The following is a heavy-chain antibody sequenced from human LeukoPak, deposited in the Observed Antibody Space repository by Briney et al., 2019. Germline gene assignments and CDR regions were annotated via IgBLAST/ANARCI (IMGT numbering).Heavy chain of an antibody. CDR3: AKLNWFDP. Sequence: PGGSLRLSCAASGFTFSSYAMSWVRQAPGKGLEWVAVISYDGSNKYYADSVKGRFTISRDNSKNTLYLQMNSLGAEDTAVYYCAKLNWFDPWGQGTLVTVSS. CDR1: GFTFSSYA. V-gene: IGHV3-30*18. CDR2: ISYDGSNK. J-gene: IGHJ5*02.